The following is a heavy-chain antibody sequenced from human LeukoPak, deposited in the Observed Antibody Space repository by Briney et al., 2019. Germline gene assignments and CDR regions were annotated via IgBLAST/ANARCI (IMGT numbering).Heavy chain of an antibody. CDR3: AIGDTMVRGVSAFDM. CDR1: GYSFTTYW. V-gene: IGHV5-51*01. Sequence: GESLKISCKGSGYSFTTYWIGWVRQMPGKGLEWVGIIYPGDSDTRYSPSFQGQVTISADKSISTAYLQWSSLKASDTAIYYCAIGDTMVRGVSAFDMWGQGTMVTVSP. CDR2: IYPGDSDT. D-gene: IGHD3-10*01. J-gene: IGHJ3*02.